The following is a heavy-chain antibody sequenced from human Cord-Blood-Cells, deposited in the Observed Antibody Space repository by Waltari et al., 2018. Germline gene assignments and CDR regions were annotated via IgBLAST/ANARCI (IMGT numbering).Heavy chain of an antibody. V-gene: IGHV4-34*01. CDR2: INHSAST. J-gene: IGHJ3*02. Sequence: QVQLQQWGAGLLEPSETMSLTCAVYGGFFSGYYSRCTREPPGTGLEWIGEINHSASTNYNPSLKSRVTISVDTSKNQFSLKLSSVTAADTAVYYCAQRWEVDCSSTSCYDAFDIWGQGTMVTVSS. CDR1: GGFFSGYY. D-gene: IGHD2-2*01. CDR3: AQRWEVDCSSTSCYDAFDI.